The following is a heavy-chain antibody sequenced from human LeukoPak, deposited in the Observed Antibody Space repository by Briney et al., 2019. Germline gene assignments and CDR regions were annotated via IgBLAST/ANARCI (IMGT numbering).Heavy chain of an antibody. Sequence: GGSLRLSCAASGFTFSSYAMSWVRQAPGKGLEWVSAISGSGGSTYYADSVKGRFTISRDNSKNTLYLQMNSLRAEDTAVYYCAKDPGPYDSSGYHDYWGQGTLVTVSS. CDR1: GFTFSSYA. J-gene: IGHJ4*02. CDR2: ISGSGGST. V-gene: IGHV3-23*01. D-gene: IGHD3-22*01. CDR3: AKDPGPYDSSGYHDY.